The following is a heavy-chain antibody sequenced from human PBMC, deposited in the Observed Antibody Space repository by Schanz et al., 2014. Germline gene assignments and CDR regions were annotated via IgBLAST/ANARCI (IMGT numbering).Heavy chain of an antibody. V-gene: IGHV3-23*01. Sequence: EVHLLESGGGLVPPGGSLRLSCAASGFNFSDYAMCWVRQAPGKGLEWVSAISGGGGTTYYTDSVKGRFTISRDNSKSTLYLQMNSLRAEDTAVYYCAKDGPGGSGSYSADGGMDVWGQGTTVTVSS. CDR3: AKDGPGGSGSYSADGGMDV. CDR2: ISGGGGTT. J-gene: IGHJ6*02. D-gene: IGHD3-10*01. CDR1: GFNFSDYA.